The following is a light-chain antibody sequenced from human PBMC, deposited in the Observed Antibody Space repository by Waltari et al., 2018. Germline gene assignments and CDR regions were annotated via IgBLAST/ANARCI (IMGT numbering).Light chain of an antibody. CDR3: QQYNTYSS. V-gene: IGKV1-5*03. Sequence: DIQMTQSPSSLSASVGDRVTITCRASQSSSNWLAWYQQKPGKAPILLIYKASILKSGVPSRFSGSGSGTQFTLTIRSLQPGDFATYYCQQYNTYSSFGQGTKLEIK. CDR1: QSSSNW. J-gene: IGKJ2*01. CDR2: KAS.